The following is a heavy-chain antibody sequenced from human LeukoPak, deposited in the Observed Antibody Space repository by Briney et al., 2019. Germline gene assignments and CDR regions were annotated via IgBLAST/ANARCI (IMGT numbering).Heavy chain of an antibody. CDR1: GFTFSSYA. V-gene: IGHV3-21*01. CDR2: ISRGSAHI. CDR3: ARPYDTRGYFPDY. J-gene: IGHJ4*02. D-gene: IGHD3-22*01. Sequence: GGSLRLSCAASGFTFSSYAMNWVRQAPGKGLEWVSSISRGSAHIFYADSMKSRFTISRENAKNSLYLQMNRLGAEDTAVYYCARPYDTRGYFPDYWGQGTLVTVSS.